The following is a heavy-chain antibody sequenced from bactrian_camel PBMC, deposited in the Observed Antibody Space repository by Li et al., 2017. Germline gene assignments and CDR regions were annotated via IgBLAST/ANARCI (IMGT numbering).Heavy chain of an antibody. CDR1: GDYHSRNC. CDR3: VTDIVAGVHGSWNY. Sequence: HVQLVESGGGSVQAGESLRLSCAYSGDYHSRNCMKWFRQVPGKGLEWVSHINSSGQKRHYAPSVKGRFTISRDNAKGTLFLQMNDVDLDDTGLYHCVTDIVAGVHGSWNYWGQGTQVTVS. D-gene: IGHD6*01. J-gene: IGHJ4*01. V-gene: IGHV3S1*01. CDR2: INSSGQKR.